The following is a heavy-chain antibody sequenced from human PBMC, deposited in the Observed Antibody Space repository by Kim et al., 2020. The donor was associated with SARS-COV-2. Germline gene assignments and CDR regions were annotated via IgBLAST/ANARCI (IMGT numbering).Heavy chain of an antibody. D-gene: IGHD2-2*01. CDR1: GYTFTGYY. V-gene: IGHV1-2*04. Sequence: ASVKVSCKASGYTFTGYYMHWVRQAPGQGLEWMGWINPNSGGTNYAQKFQGWVTMTRDTSISTAYMELSRLRSDDTAVYYCARDKGPLVPAAEYYFDYWGQGTLVTVSS. J-gene: IGHJ4*02. CDR2: INPNSGGT. CDR3: ARDKGPLVPAAEYYFDY.